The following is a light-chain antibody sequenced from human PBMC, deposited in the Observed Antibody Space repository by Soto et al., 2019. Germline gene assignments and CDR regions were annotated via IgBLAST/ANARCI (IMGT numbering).Light chain of an antibody. Sequence: QSALTQPASVSGSPGQSITISCTGTSIDVGSYNLVSWYQQHPAKAPKVMIYEVSKRPSGVPNRFSGSKSGSTASLTISGLQAEDEADYYCCSYAGSSTYVFGTGTKSPS. V-gene: IGLV2-23*02. CDR2: EVS. CDR1: SIDVGSYNL. CDR3: CSYAGSSTYV. J-gene: IGLJ1*01.